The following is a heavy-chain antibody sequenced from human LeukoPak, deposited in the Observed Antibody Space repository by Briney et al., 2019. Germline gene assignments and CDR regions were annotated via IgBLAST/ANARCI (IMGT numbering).Heavy chain of an antibody. J-gene: IGHJ4*02. CDR3: ARAGSHWHYVY. D-gene: IGHD3-10*01. V-gene: IGHV3-7*01. CDR2: IKQDGSER. Sequence: PGGSLRLSCAASGFTFSGFSMSWVRQSPTKGLEWVANIKQDGSERYYVDSVKGRFTIPRDNAKNSLSLQMNNLRVEDTAVYYCARAGSHWHYVYWGQGTVVTVSS. CDR1: GFTFSGFS.